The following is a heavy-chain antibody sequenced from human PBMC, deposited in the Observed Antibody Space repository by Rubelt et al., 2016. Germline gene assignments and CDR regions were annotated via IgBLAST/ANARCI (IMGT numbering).Heavy chain of an antibody. CDR2: ISYGGSNK. D-gene: IGHD2-2*01. CDR1: GFTFSSYA. CDR3: AREITPADLD. Sequence: QVQLVESGGGVVQPGRSLRLSCAASGFTFSSYAMHWVRQAPGKGLEWVAVISYGGSNKSYTESVKGRFTISRDKSKNTLYLQRNSLRAEDTAVYYCAREITPADLDWGQGTLVTVSS. J-gene: IGHJ4*02. V-gene: IGHV3-30*04.